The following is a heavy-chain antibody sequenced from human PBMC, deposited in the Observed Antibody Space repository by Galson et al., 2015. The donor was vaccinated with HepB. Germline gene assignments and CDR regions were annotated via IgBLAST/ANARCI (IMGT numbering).Heavy chain of an antibody. Sequence: SLRLSCAASGFTFSKYWMYWVRQAPGKGPVWVSRINSDGSSTTYADSVKGRFTVSRDNAKNTLYLQMNSLRVEGTAVYYCASLVAYYYFGMDVWGEGTTVTVSS. CDR3: ASLVAYYYFGMDV. V-gene: IGHV3-74*01. D-gene: IGHD2-15*01. J-gene: IGHJ6*04. CDR2: INSDGSST. CDR1: GFTFSKYW.